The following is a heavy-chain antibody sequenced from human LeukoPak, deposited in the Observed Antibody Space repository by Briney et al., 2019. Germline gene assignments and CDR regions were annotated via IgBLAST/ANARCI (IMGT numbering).Heavy chain of an antibody. Sequence: GGSLRLSCAASGFTFDDYSMHWVRQAPGKGLEWVSGISWNSGSIGYADSVKGRFTISRDNAKNSLYLQMNSLRAEDTAVYYCARVGRYYGHMDVWGKGTTVTSSS. J-gene: IGHJ6*03. CDR2: ISWNSGSI. CDR3: ARVGRYYGHMDV. V-gene: IGHV3-9*01. D-gene: IGHD3-10*01. CDR1: GFTFDDYS.